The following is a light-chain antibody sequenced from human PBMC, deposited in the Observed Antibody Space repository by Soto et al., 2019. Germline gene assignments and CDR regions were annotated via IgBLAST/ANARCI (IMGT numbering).Light chain of an antibody. CDR3: QHRNNRPFS. V-gene: IGKV3-11*01. J-gene: IGKJ3*01. Sequence: EIVLTQYTATLSLSPGERATLSCRASQSVSSYLAWYQQKPGQAPRLLIYDASNRATGIPARFSGSGSGTDFTLTISSLEPEDFAVYYCQHRNNRPFSFGPGTKVDIK. CDR1: QSVSSY. CDR2: DAS.